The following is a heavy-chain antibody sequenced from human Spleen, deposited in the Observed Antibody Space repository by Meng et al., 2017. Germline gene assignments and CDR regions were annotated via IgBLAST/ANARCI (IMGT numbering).Heavy chain of an antibody. CDR1: CGAISIGSYY. Sequence: QGQLAEPGPGLLRPSATLSTTCTVSCGAISIGSYYWSWIRQPPGKGLEWIGYIYYSGSTNYNPSLKSRVTISVDTSKNQFSLKLSSVTAADTAVYFCARSSTSPASYFFDYWGQGTLVTVSS. V-gene: IGHV4-61*01. J-gene: IGHJ4*02. D-gene: IGHD6-6*01. CDR2: IYYSGST. CDR3: ARSSTSPASYFFDY.